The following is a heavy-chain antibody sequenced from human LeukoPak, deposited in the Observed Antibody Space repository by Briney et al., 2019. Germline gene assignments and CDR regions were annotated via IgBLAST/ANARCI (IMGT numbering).Heavy chain of an antibody. CDR3: ASSQVVHFYFDY. D-gene: IGHD1-1*01. CDR2: IYYSGST. J-gene: IGHJ4*02. CDR1: GGSISSGGYY. Sequence: SETLSLTCTVSGGSISSGGYYWSWIRQHPGKGLEWIGYIYYSGSTYYNPSLKSRVAISVDTSKNQFSLKLSSVTAADTAVYYCASSQVVHFYFDYWGQGTLVTVSS. V-gene: IGHV4-31*03.